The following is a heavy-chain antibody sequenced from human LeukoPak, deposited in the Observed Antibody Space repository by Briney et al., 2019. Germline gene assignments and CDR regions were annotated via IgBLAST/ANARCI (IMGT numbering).Heavy chain of an antibody. CDR1: GGSFSGYY. Sequence: SETLSLTCAVYGGSFSGYYWSWIRQPPGKGLEWIGEINHSGSTNYNPSLKSRVTTSVDTSKNQFSLKLSSVTAADTAVYYCARGLYTMVRGVILDYWGQGTLVTVSS. CDR3: ARGLYTMVRGVILDY. J-gene: IGHJ4*02. D-gene: IGHD3-10*01. CDR2: INHSGST. V-gene: IGHV4-34*01.